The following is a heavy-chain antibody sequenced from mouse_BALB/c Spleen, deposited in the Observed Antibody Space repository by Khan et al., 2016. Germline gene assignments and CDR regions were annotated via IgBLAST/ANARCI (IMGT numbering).Heavy chain of an antibody. CDR2: IAPGNGST. CDR1: GYTFPSYW. J-gene: IGHJ4*01. V-gene: IGHV1S41*01. CDR3: AREGTLPLMDY. D-gene: IGHD1-1*01. Sequence: DLVKPGPSVKLSRKASGYTFPSYWINWIKQRPGQGLEWIGSIAPGNGSTYYNEMFKGKATLTVGSSSSSAYFHLSSLSSSDSAVCCSAREGTLPLMDYCVHGTSGSGSS.